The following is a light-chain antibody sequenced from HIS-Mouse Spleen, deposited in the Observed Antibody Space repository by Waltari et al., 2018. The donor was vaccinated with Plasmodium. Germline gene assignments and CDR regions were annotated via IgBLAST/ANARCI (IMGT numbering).Light chain of an antibody. Sequence: QSALTQPASVSGSPGQSITISCTGTSRHVGCSTLVSWYQQHPGKAPKLMIYEGSKRPSGVSNRFSGSKSGNTASLTISGLQAEDEADYYCCSYAGSSTLVFGTGTKVTVL. CDR3: CSYAGSSTLV. CDR1: SRHVGCSTL. CDR2: EGS. V-gene: IGLV2-23*01. J-gene: IGLJ1*01.